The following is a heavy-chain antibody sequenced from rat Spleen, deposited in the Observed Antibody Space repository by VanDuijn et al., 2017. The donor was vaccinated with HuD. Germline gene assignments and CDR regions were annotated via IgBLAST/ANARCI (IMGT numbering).Heavy chain of an antibody. J-gene: IGHJ1*01. CDR2: ISPSGGST. V-gene: IGHV5-25*01. CDR1: GFTFTNYD. D-gene: IGHD1-9*01. CDR3: ARESGHTRYFDF. Sequence: EVQLVESGGGLVQPGRSLKLSCAASGFTFTNYDMAWVRQAPTKGLEWVASISPSGGSTFYRDSVKGRFTVSRDNAKSTLYLQMDSLRSEDTATYYCARESGHTRYFDFWGPGTMVTVSS.